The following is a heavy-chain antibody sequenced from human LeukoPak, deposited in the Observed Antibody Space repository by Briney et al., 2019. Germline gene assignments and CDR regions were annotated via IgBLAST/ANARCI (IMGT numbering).Heavy chain of an antibody. CDR2: ITADGSMA. CDR3: ARETIDCGGDCYDY. Sequence: PGGSLRLSXAASGFTLSNYEMNWVRQAPGKGLEWISYITADGSMAYYAGSVKGRFTISRDNAKNSLYLQMNSLRADDTAVYYCARETIDCGGDCYDYWGQGTLATVSS. CDR1: GFTLSNYE. J-gene: IGHJ4*02. D-gene: IGHD2-21*01. V-gene: IGHV3-48*03.